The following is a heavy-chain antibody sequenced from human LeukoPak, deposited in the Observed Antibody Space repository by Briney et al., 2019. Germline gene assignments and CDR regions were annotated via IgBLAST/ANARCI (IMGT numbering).Heavy chain of an antibody. CDR2: MTGSALPSRT. V-gene: IGHV3-23*01. Sequence: GGSLRLSCVGSGLTLSIYGMSWVRQAPGKGLEWVSGMTGSALPSRTHYADSVKGRFTISRDNSKNTLYLQMDSLRADDTAIYHCAKSLSGGRTTVTIYGMDVWGQGTTVTVSS. CDR1: GLTLSIYG. D-gene: IGHD4-17*01. J-gene: IGHJ6*02. CDR3: AKSLSGGRTTVTIYGMDV.